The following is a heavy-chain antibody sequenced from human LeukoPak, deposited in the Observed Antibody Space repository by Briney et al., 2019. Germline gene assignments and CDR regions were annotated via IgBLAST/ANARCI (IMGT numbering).Heavy chain of an antibody. V-gene: IGHV3-30*02. J-gene: IGHJ5*02. CDR1: GFTFSSYG. CDR3: AKDHGQYSSGWQTGFAP. CDR2: IRYDGSNK. D-gene: IGHD6-19*01. Sequence: GGSLRLSCAASGFTFSSYGMHWVRQAPGKGLEGVAFIRYDGSNKYYADYVKGRFTISRDNSKNTLFLQMNSLRAEDTAVYYCAKDHGQYSSGWQTGFAPWGQGTLVTVSS.